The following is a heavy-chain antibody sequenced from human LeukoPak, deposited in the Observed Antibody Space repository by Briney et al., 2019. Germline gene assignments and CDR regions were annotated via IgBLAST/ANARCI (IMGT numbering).Heavy chain of an antibody. CDR3: ARDRGGYIGYALGY. Sequence: SETLSLTCTVSGGSISNYYWSWIRQPPGKGLEWIGYIHYSGSTNYNPSLKSRVTISADTSKNQFSLKLSSVTAADTAVYYCARDRGGYIGYALGYWGQGTLVTVSS. V-gene: IGHV4-59*01. CDR1: GGSISNYY. CDR2: IHYSGST. D-gene: IGHD5-12*01. J-gene: IGHJ4*02.